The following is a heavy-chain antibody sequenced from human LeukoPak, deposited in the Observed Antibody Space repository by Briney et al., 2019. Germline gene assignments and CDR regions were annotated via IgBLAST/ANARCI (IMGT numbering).Heavy chain of an antibody. CDR2: INTNTGNP. CDR1: GYTFTSYA. D-gene: IGHD7-27*01. CDR3: AREPSVSNWGPDFDY. J-gene: IGHJ4*02. Sequence: ASVKDSCKASGYTFTSYAMSWVRQAPGQGLEWMGWINTNTGNPTYAQGFTGRFVFSLDTSVSTAYLQISSLKAEDTAVYYCAREPSVSNWGPDFDYWGQGTLVTVSS. V-gene: IGHV7-4-1*02.